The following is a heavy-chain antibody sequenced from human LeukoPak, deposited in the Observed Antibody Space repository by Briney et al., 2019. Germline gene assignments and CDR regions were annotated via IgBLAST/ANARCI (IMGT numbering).Heavy chain of an antibody. Sequence: GGSLRLSCAASGFTFSDYYMSWIRQAPGKGLEWVSAISGSGGSTYYADSVKGRFTISRDNSKNTLYLQMNSLRAEDTAVYYCASDPAGPGYSSSWYGLDYYYYYGMDVWGQGTTVTVSS. CDR1: GFTFSDYY. J-gene: IGHJ6*02. V-gene: IGHV3-23*01. CDR2: ISGSGGST. D-gene: IGHD6-13*01. CDR3: ASDPAGPGYSSSWYGLDYYYYYGMDV.